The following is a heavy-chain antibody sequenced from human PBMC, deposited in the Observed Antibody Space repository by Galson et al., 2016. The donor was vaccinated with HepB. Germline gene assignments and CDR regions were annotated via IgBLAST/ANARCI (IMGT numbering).Heavy chain of an antibody. Sequence: SLRLSCAASGFAFSLYSMNWVRQAPGKGLEWVSVISSSSSYTYYADAVKGRFTISRDNAKNSLYLHMNSLKADDTAVYYCVSQGGGKAVPGADYWGQGILVTVSS. CDR1: GFAFSLYS. J-gene: IGHJ4*02. CDR2: ISSSSSYT. D-gene: IGHD6-19*01. V-gene: IGHV3-21*06. CDR3: VSQGGGKAVPGADY.